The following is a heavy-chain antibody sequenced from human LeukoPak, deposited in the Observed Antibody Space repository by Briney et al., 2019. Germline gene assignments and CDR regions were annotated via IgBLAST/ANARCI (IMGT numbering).Heavy chain of an antibody. CDR2: IKQDGSEK. CDR3: ARGGAARFITMVRGVIKKDLGDFDY. D-gene: IGHD3-10*01. CDR1: GFTFSSYW. V-gene: IGHV3-7*03. Sequence: GSLRLSCAASGFTFSSYWMSWVRQAPGKGLEWVANIKQDGSEKYYVDSVKGRFTISRDNAKNSLYLQMNSLRAEDTAVYYCARGGAARFITMVRGVIKKDLGDFDYWGQGTLVTVSS. J-gene: IGHJ4*02.